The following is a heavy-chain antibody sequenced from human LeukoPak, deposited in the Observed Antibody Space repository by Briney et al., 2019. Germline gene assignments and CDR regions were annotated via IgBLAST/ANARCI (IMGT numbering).Heavy chain of an antibody. J-gene: IGHJ6*03. Sequence: GGSLRLSSAASGFTFSDYYMSWIRQAPGKGLEWVSYISSSGSTIYYADSVKGRFTISRDNAKNSLYLQMNSLRAEDTAVYYCARDSPYLYYYYYYMDVWGKGTTVTVSS. V-gene: IGHV3-11*01. CDR1: GFTFSDYY. CDR2: ISSSGSTI. CDR3: ARDSPYLYYYYYYMDV.